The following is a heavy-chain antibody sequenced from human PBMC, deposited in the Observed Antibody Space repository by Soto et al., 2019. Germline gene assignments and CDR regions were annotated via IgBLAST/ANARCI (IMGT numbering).Heavy chain of an antibody. V-gene: IGHV1-2*02. Sequence: ASVKVSCKASGYSFTDYYMHWVRQAPGQGLEWMGWINPHSGGTNSAQKFQGRVSMTRDTSTSTAYMELSRLRSDDTAVYYCARPNTSGWYRAWEFWGQGSLVTVSS. CDR1: GYSFTDYY. CDR2: INPHSGGT. CDR3: ARPNTSGWYRAWEF. J-gene: IGHJ4*02. D-gene: IGHD6-19*01.